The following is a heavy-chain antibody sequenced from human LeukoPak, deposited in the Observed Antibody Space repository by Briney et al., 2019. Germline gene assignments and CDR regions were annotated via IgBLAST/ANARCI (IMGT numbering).Heavy chain of an antibody. Sequence: SVKVSCKASGYTFTGYYMHWARQAPGQGLEWMGGIIPIFGTANYAQKFQGRVTITADKSTSTAYMELSSLRSEDTAVYYCARVEVGATNFDYWGQGTLVTVSS. CDR3: ARVEVGATNFDY. V-gene: IGHV1-69*06. D-gene: IGHD1-26*01. CDR1: GYTFTGYY. J-gene: IGHJ4*02. CDR2: IIPIFGTA.